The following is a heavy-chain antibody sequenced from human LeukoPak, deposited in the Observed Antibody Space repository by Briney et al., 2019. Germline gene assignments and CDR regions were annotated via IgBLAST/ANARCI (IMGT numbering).Heavy chain of an antibody. CDR1: GFTVSSNY. V-gene: IGHV3-53*01. D-gene: IGHD1-1*01. CDR2: IYSGGNT. Sequence: PGGSLRLSCAASGFTVSSNYMNWVRQAPGKGLEWVSIIYSGGNTYYADSVKGRFTISRDNSKNTVYLQMNSLRAEDTAVYYCARTGNGRVYDLWGQGTLVTVSS. CDR3: ARTGNGRVYDL. J-gene: IGHJ4*02.